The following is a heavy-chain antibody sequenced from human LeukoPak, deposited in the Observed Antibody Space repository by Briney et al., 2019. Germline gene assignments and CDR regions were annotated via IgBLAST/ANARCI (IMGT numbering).Heavy chain of an antibody. J-gene: IGHJ4*02. CDR1: GFSFNDYW. CDR2: MYPGNSDT. Sequence: GESLKISCEGFGFSFNDYWIGWVRQKPGKGLERMGNMYPGNSDTRYSPSFQGRVTMSADKSISTAYLQWDSLKASDTAVYYCARPTGQWQGEFDYWGQGALVTVSS. CDR3: ARPTGQWQGEFDY. D-gene: IGHD6-19*01. V-gene: IGHV5-51*01.